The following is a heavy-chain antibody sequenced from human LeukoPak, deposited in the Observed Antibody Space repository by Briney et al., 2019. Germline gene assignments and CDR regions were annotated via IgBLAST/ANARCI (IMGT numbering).Heavy chain of an antibody. V-gene: IGHV4-59*01. CDR1: GGSISSYY. J-gene: IGHJ2*01. CDR3: AKVVVKRYWYFDL. D-gene: IGHD3-22*01. CDR2: IYCSGST. Sequence: SSETLSLTCTVSGGSISSYYWSWIRQPPGKGLEWIGYIYCSGSTNYNPSLKSRVTISVDTSKNQFSLKLSSVTAADTAVYYCAKVVVKRYWYFDLWGRGTLVTVSS.